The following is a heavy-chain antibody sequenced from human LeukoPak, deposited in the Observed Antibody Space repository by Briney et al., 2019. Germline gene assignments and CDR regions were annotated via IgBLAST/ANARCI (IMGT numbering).Heavy chain of an antibody. CDR1: GGFNTHYY. Sequence: SETLSLTCSVSGGFNTHYYWSWIRQPPGKGLEWVGYIYHSGSTKYNPSLKSRVTISVDTSKNHFSLKLSSVTAADTAVYYCARGQWLPVFDFWGQGTLVTVSS. CDR2: IYHSGST. CDR3: ARGQWLPVFDF. J-gene: IGHJ4*02. V-gene: IGHV4-59*01. D-gene: IGHD3-22*01.